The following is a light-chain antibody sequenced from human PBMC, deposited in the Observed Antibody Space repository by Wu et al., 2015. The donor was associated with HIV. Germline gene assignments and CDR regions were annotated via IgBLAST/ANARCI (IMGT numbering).Light chain of an antibody. CDR1: QTVTDNK. V-gene: IGKV3-20*01. CDR3: QRYGSSPYT. Sequence: EVVVTQSPDTLSLSPGERATLSCRASQTVTDNKLAWYQQKPGQAPRLLIYETSSRATGIPYRFSGSGSGTDFTLTISRLEPEDFTVYYCQRYGSSPYTFGQGTKLEIK. J-gene: IGKJ2*01. CDR2: ETS.